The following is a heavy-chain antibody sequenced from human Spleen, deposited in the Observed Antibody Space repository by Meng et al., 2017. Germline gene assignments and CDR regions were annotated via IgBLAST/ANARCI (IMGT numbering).Heavy chain of an antibody. Sequence: GESLKISCAASGFTFSSYWMSWVRQAPGKGLKWVANIKEDGSDKNYVDSVKGRFTISRDNAKNSLFLQMNSLRAEDTAVYYCAREIIGAASAFDIWGQGTLVTVSS. CDR1: GFTFSSYW. CDR2: IKEDGSDK. J-gene: IGHJ3*02. V-gene: IGHV3-7*01. CDR3: AREIIGAASAFDI. D-gene: IGHD2/OR15-2a*01.